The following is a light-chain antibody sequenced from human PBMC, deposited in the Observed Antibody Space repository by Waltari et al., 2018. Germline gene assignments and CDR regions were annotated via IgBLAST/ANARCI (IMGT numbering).Light chain of an antibody. Sequence: DIQMTQSPSSVSASVGDTVTITCRARQGISIWLAWYQQKAGRTPKLLIYAASSLESGVPSRFSGSGSGTDFTLTITSPQPEAFATYYCQQAYYFPFTFGGGTKVEI. CDR2: AAS. CDR1: QGISIW. J-gene: IGKJ4*01. CDR3: QQAYYFPFT. V-gene: IGKV1D-12*01.